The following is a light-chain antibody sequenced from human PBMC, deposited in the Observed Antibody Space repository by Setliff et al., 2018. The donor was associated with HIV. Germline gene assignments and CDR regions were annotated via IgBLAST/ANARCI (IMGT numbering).Light chain of an antibody. Sequence: QSVLTQPASVSGSPGQSITISCTGTSSDVGGYNSVSWYQQHPGKAPKLMIYEVSNRPSGVSNRFSGSKSGNTASLTVSGLQAEDEADYYRSSYTSSNTLVFGTGTKVTVL. CDR2: EVS. V-gene: IGLV2-14*01. CDR1: SSDVGGYNS. CDR3: SSYTSSNTLV. J-gene: IGLJ1*01.